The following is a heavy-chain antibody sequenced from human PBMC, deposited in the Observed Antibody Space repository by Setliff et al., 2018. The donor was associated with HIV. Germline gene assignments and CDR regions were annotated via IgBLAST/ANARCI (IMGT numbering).Heavy chain of an antibody. Sequence: SETLSLTCAVSGGSMRSSGYSWTWIRQAPGKGLEWVGYIYYNGNAYYDPSLKSRVTISVDRSKNQFSLKLSSVTAADTAVYCCARRGDFFYYAMDVWGQGTTVTVSS. CDR1: GGSMRSSGYS. J-gene: IGHJ6*02. CDR2: IYYNGNA. CDR3: ARRGDFFYYAMDV. V-gene: IGHV4-30-2*01.